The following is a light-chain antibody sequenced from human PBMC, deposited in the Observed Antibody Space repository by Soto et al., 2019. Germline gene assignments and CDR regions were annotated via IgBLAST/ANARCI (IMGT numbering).Light chain of an antibody. CDR2: FAS. J-gene: IGKJ1*01. Sequence: EIVMTQSPGTLSVSPGERATLSCRASQNIINNLAWYQQKPGQAPRLLIFFASTRVTGIPARFSGSGSGTEFTLTINSLQSEDFAGYYCHQYFSWPRGTFGQGTKV. CDR1: QNIINN. V-gene: IGKV3-15*01. CDR3: HQYFSWPRGT.